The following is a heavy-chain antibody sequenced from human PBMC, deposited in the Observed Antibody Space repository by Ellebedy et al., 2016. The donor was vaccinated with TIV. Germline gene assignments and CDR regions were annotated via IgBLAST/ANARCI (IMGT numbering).Heavy chain of an antibody. CDR2: IYYSGST. Sequence: SETLSLTCTVSGGSISPHYWSWIRQPPGKGLEWIGYIYYSGSTHYNPSLKSRVTVSVDTSKNQFSLRLSSVTSADTAVYYCARDIRSLSMWGQGTLVTVSS. V-gene: IGHV4-59*11. CDR1: GGSISPHY. J-gene: IGHJ4*02. D-gene: IGHD2-2*01. CDR3: ARDIRSLSM.